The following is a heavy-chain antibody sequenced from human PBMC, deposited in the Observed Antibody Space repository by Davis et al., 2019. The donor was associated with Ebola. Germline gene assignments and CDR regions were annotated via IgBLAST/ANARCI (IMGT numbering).Heavy chain of an antibody. CDR1: GFTFSSYS. CDR2: ISSSSSYI. Sequence: GGSLRLSCAASGFTFSSYSMNWVRQAPGKGLEWVSSISSSSSYIYYADSVTGRFTISRDNAKNSLYLQMNSLRAEDTAVYYCARESVYYDSSGYQYYFDYWGQGTLVTVSS. CDR3: ARESVYYDSSGYQYYFDY. D-gene: IGHD3-22*01. V-gene: IGHV3-21*01. J-gene: IGHJ4*02.